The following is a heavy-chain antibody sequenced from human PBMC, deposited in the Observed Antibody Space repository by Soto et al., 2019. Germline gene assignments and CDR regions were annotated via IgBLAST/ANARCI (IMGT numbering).Heavy chain of an antibody. Sequence: PGGSLRLSCAASGFTFTNYAMSWVRQAPGKGLEWVSLISGSGGSTYYADSVKGRFTISRDNSKNTLYLQMNSLRAEDTAVYYCASHSSGYYYAAFDIWGQGTMVTVSS. CDR2: ISGSGGST. CDR3: ASHSSGYYYAAFDI. CDR1: GFTFTNYA. D-gene: IGHD3-22*01. V-gene: IGHV3-23*01. J-gene: IGHJ3*02.